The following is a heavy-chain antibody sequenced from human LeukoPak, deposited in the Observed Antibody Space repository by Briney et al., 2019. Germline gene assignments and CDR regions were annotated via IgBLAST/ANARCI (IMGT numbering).Heavy chain of an antibody. CDR1: VGSISSSSSY. Sequence: SETLSLACTVSVGSISSSSSYWGWISQLPGKGLGWRGNIYYSGSTYYNPSLKSRVTISVDTSNNQFCLKRSSVAAADTAVYYCARGARSSSWYVPYYFDYWGQGTLVTVSS. CDR3: ARGARSSSWYVPYYFDY. CDR2: IYYSGST. D-gene: IGHD6-13*01. V-gene: IGHV4-39*07. J-gene: IGHJ4*02.